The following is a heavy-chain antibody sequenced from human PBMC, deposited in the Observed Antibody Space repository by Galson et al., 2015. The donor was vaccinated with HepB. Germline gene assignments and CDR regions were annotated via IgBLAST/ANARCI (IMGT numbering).Heavy chain of an antibody. V-gene: IGHV3-30-3*01. CDR1: EFMFNNYA. CDR2: ISYDGSNR. J-gene: IGHJ3*02. CDR3: ARGWGDAFDI. D-gene: IGHD1-26*01. Sequence: SLRLSCAASEFMFNNYALHWVRQAPGKGLEWVALISYDGSNRNYADPVKGRFTISRDNSKNTLYLQMNSLREEDTAVYYCARGWGDAFDIWGQGTMVTVSS.